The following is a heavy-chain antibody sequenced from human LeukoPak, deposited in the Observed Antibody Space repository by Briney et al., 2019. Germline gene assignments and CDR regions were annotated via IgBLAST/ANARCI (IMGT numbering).Heavy chain of an antibody. CDR3: AKLPGYYYDSSDYYYFDY. CDR1: GFTFNDYA. CDR2: ISGSGSDT. Sequence: GGSLRLSCTPSGFTFNDYAMTWVRQAPGKGLEWVSVISGSGSDTDYANSVKGRFIISRDSSKNTSYLQMNSLRAEDTAVYYCAKLPGYYYDSSDYYYFDYWGQGTLVTVSS. J-gene: IGHJ4*02. D-gene: IGHD3-22*01. V-gene: IGHV3-23*01.